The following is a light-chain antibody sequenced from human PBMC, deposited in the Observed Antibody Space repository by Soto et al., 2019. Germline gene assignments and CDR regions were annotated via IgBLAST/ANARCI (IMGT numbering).Light chain of an antibody. V-gene: IGKV3-15*01. J-gene: IGKJ4*01. CDR3: QQYNVWPLT. Sequence: EIVMTQSPVTLSVSPGDRATLSCRASQSVSSKLAWYQQKPGQTPKLLIYAASTRPTGIPARFSGSGSGTEFTLTISSLQSEDFAVYYCQQYNVWPLTFGGGTKVEFK. CDR1: QSVSSK. CDR2: AAS.